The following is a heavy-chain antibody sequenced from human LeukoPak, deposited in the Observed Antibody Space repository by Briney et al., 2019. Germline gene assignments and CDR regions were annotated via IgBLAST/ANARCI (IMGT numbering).Heavy chain of an antibody. J-gene: IGHJ4*02. Sequence: PGGSLRLSCTASGFTFSTYSVNWVRQAPGKGLEWVSYISSSSSKIYYADSVKGRFTISRDKAKNSLYLQMNSLRVEDTAVFYCARDQYDTWSRRGNFDSWGQGTLVIVSS. CDR1: GFTFSTYS. CDR3: ARDQYDTWSRRGNFDS. V-gene: IGHV3-48*01. D-gene: IGHD3-3*01. CDR2: ISSSSSKI.